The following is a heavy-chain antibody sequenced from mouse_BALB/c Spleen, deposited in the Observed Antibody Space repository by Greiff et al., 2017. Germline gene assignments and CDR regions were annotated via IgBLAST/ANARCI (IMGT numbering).Heavy chain of an antibody. Sequence: EVQLQQSGPGLVKPSQSLSLTCTVTGYSITSDYAWNWIRQFPGNKLEWMGYISYSGSTSYNPSLKSRISITRDTSKNQFFLQLNSVTTEDTATYNCATKNSVGSSPFDYWGQGTTLTVSS. CDR2: ISYSGST. V-gene: IGHV3-2*02. D-gene: IGHD1-1*01. CDR3: ATKNSVGSSPFDY. J-gene: IGHJ2*01. CDR1: GYSITSDYA.